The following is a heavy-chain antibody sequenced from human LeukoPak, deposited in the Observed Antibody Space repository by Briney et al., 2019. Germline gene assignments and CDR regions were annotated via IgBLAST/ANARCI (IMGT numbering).Heavy chain of an antibody. CDR1: GFTFSSYD. J-gene: IGHJ3*02. Sequence: PGGSLRLSCAASGFTFSSYDMHWVRQATGKGLEWVSAIGTAGDTYYPGSVKGRFTISRENAKNSLYLQMNSLRAADTAVYYCARVCRDCYSPPNDAFDIWRQGTMVTVSS. CDR2: IGTAGDT. CDR3: ARVCRDCYSPPNDAFDI. V-gene: IGHV3-13*01. D-gene: IGHD2-21*02.